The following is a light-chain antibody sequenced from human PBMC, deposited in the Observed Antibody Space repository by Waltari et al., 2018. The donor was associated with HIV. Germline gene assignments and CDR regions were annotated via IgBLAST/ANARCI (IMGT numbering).Light chain of an antibody. CDR2: DVS. J-gene: IGLJ2*01. Sequence: QSALTQPASVSGSPGQSITISCTGTSSDVAGSDYVSWYQQHPGKAPKLMIFDVSNRPSGVSNRFSGSKSGNTASLTISGLQAEDEADYYCSSYTSSSALDVVFGGGTKLTVL. V-gene: IGLV2-14*03. CDR1: SSDVAGSDY. CDR3: SSYTSSSALDVV.